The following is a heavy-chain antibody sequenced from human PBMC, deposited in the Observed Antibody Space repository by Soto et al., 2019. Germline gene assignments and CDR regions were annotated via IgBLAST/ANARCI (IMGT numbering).Heavy chain of an antibody. CDR2: INGRGNYI. J-gene: IGHJ4*02. CDR3: VREDGKVGTNSTFDY. CDR1: GFTFSTYT. D-gene: IGHD1-26*01. V-gene: IGHV3-21*01. Sequence: GGSLRLSCASSGFTFSTYTMNWVRQAPGKGLEWVSSINGRGNYIYYAESVKGRFTISRDNAKNSLYLQMDRLRAEDTALYYCVREDGKVGTNSTFDYWGLGALVTVSS.